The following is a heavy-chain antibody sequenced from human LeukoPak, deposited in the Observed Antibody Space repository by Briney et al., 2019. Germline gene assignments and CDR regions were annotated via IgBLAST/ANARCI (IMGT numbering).Heavy chain of an antibody. CDR1: GFTFSDSP. J-gene: IGHJ4*02. Sequence: GGSLRLSCAASGFTFSDSPMHWVRQASGKGLEWVGRVRGKANSCATGYAASVKGRFTISRDDSKNTAYLQMNSLIIEDTAVYYCTRQRPQTGTFDYWGQGALVTVPS. V-gene: IGHV3-73*01. D-gene: IGHD3-9*01. CDR2: VRGKANSCAT. CDR3: TRQRPQTGTFDY.